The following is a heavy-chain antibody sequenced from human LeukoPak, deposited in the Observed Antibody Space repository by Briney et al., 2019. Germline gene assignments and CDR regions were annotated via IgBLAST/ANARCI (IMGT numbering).Heavy chain of an antibody. V-gene: IGHV4-4*07. D-gene: IGHD1-26*01. CDR2: IWTTGTT. CDR3: ARVRAYANFVGSFDL. CDR1: GGSISSHY. J-gene: IGHJ2*01. Sequence: SETLSLTCTVSGGSISSHYWSWIRHPAGKTLEWLGRIWTTGTTAYNPSYKSRLSMSMDKSQNQFSLKLTSITAADTAVYCCARVRAYANFVGSFDLWGRGALVTVSS.